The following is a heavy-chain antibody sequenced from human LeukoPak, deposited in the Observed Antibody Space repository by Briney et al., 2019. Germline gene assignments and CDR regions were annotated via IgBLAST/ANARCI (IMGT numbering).Heavy chain of an antibody. D-gene: IGHD3-10*01. CDR3: AKGGMSTIVRGVIGYMDV. V-gene: IGHV3-48*03. J-gene: IGHJ6*03. CDR1: GFTFSSYE. Sequence: GGSLRLSCAASGFTFSSYEMNWVRQAPGKGLEWVSYISSSSSTIYYADSVKGRFTISRDNAKNSLYLQMNSLRAEDTAVYYCAKGGMSTIVRGVIGYMDVWGKGTTVTISS. CDR2: ISSSSSTI.